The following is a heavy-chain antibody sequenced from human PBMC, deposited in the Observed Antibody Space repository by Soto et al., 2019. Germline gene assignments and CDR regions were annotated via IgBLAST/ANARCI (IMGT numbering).Heavy chain of an antibody. CDR1: GFTFTSSD. V-gene: IGHV1-8*02. CDR3: ARGRGYGGNDAFDI. J-gene: IGHJ3*02. D-gene: IGHD4-17*01. CDR2: MNPNTGNT. Sequence: ASVKVSCKASGFTFTSSDINWVRQATGQGLEWMGWMNPNTGNTGYAQKFQGRVTMTRNTSISTAYMELSSLRSEDTAVYYCARGRGYGGNDAFDIWGQGTMVTVS.